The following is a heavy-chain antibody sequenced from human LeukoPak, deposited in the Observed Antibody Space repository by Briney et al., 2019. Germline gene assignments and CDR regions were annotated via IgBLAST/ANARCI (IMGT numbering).Heavy chain of an antibody. Sequence: PSGTLSLTCAVSGGSISSSNWWSWVRQPPGKGLEWIGSIYYSGSTYYNPSLKSRVTISVDTSKNQFSLKLSSVTAADTAVYYCARDSGIQKNMDVWGKGTTVTVSS. J-gene: IGHJ6*03. CDR2: IYYSGST. V-gene: IGHV4-4*02. CDR3: ARDSGIQKNMDV. CDR1: GGSISSSNW. D-gene: IGHD5-18*01.